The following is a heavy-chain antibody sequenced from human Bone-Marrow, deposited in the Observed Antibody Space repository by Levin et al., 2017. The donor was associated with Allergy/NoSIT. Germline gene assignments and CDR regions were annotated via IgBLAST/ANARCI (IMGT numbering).Heavy chain of an antibody. CDR3: AREQVRRGTIGARWFDR. D-gene: IGHD1-1*01. J-gene: IGHJ5*02. Sequence: GESLKISCAASGFTFSNSWMSWVRQTPGKGLEWVANIKEDGSEKYYVDSVKGRFTISRDNAKNSLYVQMNSLRAEDTAVYYCAREQVRRGTIGARWFDRWGQGNLVIVSS. CDR1: GFTFSNSW. V-gene: IGHV3-7*01. CDR2: IKEDGSEK.